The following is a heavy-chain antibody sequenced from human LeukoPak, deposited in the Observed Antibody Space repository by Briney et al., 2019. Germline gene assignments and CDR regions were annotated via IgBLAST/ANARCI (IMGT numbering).Heavy chain of an antibody. CDR3: ARQEYSSSSGDY. CDR2: IYPGDSDT. D-gene: IGHD6-6*01. V-gene: IGHV5-51*01. J-gene: IGHJ4*02. Sequence: GESLKISCKGSGYNFTTYWIGWVRQMPGKGLEWMGIIYPGDSDTRYSPSFQGQVTISADKSISTAYLQWSSLKASDSAMYYCARQEYSSSSGDYWGQGTLITVSS. CDR1: GYNFTTYW.